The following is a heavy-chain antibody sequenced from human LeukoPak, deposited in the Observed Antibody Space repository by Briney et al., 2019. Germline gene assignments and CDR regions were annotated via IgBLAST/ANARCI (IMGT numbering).Heavy chain of an antibody. CDR2: IYHSGRT. CDR3: ARVRSRYYFESGALNFPPLVFDY. CDR1: GGSISSSNW. J-gene: IGHJ4*02. Sequence: PSETLSLTCAVSGGSISSSNWWSWVRQPPGRGLEWIGEIYHSGRTNYNPSLKSRGTISVDKSKNQFSLKLSSVTAADTAVYYCARVRSRYYFESGALNFPPLVFDYWGQGILVTVSS. D-gene: IGHD3-22*01. V-gene: IGHV4-4*02.